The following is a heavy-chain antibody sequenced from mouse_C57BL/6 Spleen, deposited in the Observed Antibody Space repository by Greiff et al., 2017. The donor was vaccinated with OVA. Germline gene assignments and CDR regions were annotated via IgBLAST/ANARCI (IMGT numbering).Heavy chain of an antibody. CDR2: IYPGNGST. J-gene: IGHJ4*01. CDR3: ASMVTTLYYYAMDY. Sequence: VKLQQPGAELVKPGASVKMSCKASGYTFTSYWITWVKQRPGQGLEWLGDIYPGNGSTNYNEKFKSKATLTVDTSSSTAYMQLSSLTSEDSAVYYCASMVTTLYYYAMDYWGQGTSVTVSS. CDR1: GYTFTSYW. D-gene: IGHD2-1*01. V-gene: IGHV1-55*01.